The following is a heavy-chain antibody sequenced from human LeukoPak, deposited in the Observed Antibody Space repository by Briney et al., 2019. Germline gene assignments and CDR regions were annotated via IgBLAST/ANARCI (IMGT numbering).Heavy chain of an antibody. V-gene: IGHV3-66*01. CDR2: IYSGGTT. J-gene: IGHJ4*02. Sequence: PGGSLRLSCAASGFTVSSNYMSWVRQAPGKGLEWVSVIYSGGTTYYADSVKGRFTISRDNSKNTLYLQMNRLRAEDTAVYYCARDRRGGGGSYFDYWGQGTLVTVSS. D-gene: IGHD1-26*01. CDR3: ARDRRGGGGSYFDY. CDR1: GFTVSSNY.